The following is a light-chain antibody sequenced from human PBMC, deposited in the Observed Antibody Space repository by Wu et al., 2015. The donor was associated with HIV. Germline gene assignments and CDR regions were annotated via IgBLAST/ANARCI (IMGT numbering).Light chain of an antibody. J-gene: IGKJ2*01. CDR3: QQYNGYPYT. CDR2: KAS. V-gene: IGKV1-5*03. Sequence: DIQMTQSPSTLSGSVGDKVTLTCRASQSINSWLAWYQQKPGKAPKLLIFKASILEIGVPSRFSGSGSGTEFTLTISSLQPDDSATYYCQQYNGYPYTFGQGTKLEIK. CDR1: QSINSW.